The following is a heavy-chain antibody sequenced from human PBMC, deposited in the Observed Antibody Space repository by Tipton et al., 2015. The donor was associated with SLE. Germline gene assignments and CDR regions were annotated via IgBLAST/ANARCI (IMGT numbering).Heavy chain of an antibody. CDR3: VRGGTSSPKDNYFDP. J-gene: IGHJ5*02. D-gene: IGHD6-13*01. CDR2: ISSSGSTI. Sequence: SLRLSCAASGFTFSSYEMNWVRQAPGKGLEWVSYISSSGSTIYYADSVKGRFTISRDNAKNSLYLQMNSLRVEDTAVYYCVRGGTSSPKDNYFDPWGQGTLVTVSS. V-gene: IGHV3-48*03. CDR1: GFTFSSYE.